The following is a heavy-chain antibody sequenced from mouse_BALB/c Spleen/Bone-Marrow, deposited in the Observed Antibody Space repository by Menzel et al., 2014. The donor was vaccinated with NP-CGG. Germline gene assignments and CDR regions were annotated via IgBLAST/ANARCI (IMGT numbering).Heavy chain of an antibody. D-gene: IGHD1-1*01. CDR3: AREDITTVVEMDY. J-gene: IGHJ4*01. CDR1: GYTFSGYW. CDR2: ILPGSGNT. V-gene: IGHV1-9*01. Sequence: QVQLQQSGAELMKPGASVKISCKATGYTFSGYWIKWVKQRPGHGLEWIGEILPGSGNTNYNEKFKGKATFTADTSSNTAYMQLSSLTSEDSAVYYCAREDITTVVEMDYWGQGTSVTVSS.